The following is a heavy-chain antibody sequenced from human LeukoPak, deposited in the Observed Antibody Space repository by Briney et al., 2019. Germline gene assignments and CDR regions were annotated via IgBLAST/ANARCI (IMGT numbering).Heavy chain of an antibody. Sequence: GASVKVSCKASGYTFTSYDINWVRQATGQGLEWMGRMNPNSGNTGYAQKFQGRVTITRNTSISTAYMELRSLRSDDTAVYYCARVTSSAGNDAFDIWGQGTMVTVSS. CDR3: ARVTSSAGNDAFDI. D-gene: IGHD3-22*01. V-gene: IGHV1-8*03. CDR2: MNPNSGNT. CDR1: GYTFTSYD. J-gene: IGHJ3*02.